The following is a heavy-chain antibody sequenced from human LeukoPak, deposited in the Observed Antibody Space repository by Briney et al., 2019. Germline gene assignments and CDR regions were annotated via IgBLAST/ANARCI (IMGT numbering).Heavy chain of an antibody. D-gene: IGHD2-15*01. CDR1: GYTFTGYY. CDR3: ARLCSGGSCYIGFDP. V-gene: IGHV1-2*06. Sequence: ASVKVSCKASGYTFTGYYMHWVRQAPGQGLEWMGRISPNSGGTNYAQKFQGRVTMTRDTSISTAYMELSRLRSDDTAVYYCARLCSGGSCYIGFDPWGQGTLVTVSS. J-gene: IGHJ5*02. CDR2: ISPNSGGT.